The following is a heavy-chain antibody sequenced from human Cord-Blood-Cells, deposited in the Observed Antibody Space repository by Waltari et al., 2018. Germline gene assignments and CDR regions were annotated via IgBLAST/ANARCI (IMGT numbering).Heavy chain of an antibody. J-gene: IGHJ6*03. Sequence: QVQLQQWGPGLLKPSETLPLTCAVYGGSFRGYYWSWIRQPPGKGLEWIGEINHSGSTNYNPSLKSRVTISVDTSKNQFSLKLSSVTAADTAVYYCARRVLAAAAYYYYYYMDVWGKGTTVTVSS. D-gene: IGHD6-13*01. CDR3: ARRVLAAAAYYYYYYMDV. V-gene: IGHV4-34*01. CDR2: INHSGST. CDR1: GGSFRGYY.